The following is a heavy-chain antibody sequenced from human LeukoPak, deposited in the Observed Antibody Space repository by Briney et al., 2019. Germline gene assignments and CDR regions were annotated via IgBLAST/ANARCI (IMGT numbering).Heavy chain of an antibody. CDR2: INAGNGNT. D-gene: IGHD5-12*01. V-gene: IGHV1-3*01. J-gene: IGHJ6*02. CDR1: GYTFTSYA. CDR3: ASGRRYSYYYYGMDV. Sequence: ASVKVSCKASGYTFTSYAMHWVRQAPGQRLEWMGWINAGNGNTKYSQKFQGRVTITRDTSASTAYMELSSLRSEDMAVYYCASGRRYSYYYYGMDVWGQGTTVTVSS.